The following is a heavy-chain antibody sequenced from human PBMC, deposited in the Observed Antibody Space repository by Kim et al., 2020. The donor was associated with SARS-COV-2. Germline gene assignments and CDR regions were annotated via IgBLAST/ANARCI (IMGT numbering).Heavy chain of an antibody. V-gene: IGHV3-23*01. D-gene: IGHD3-3*01. Sequence: GGSLRLSCAASGFTFSSYAMTWVRRAPGKGLEWVSSISGTTGRTYYADSVKGRFTISRDNSRNKLDLQMNSLRAEDTAIYYCSRGDSYYDFLLGVWGQGTTVTVSS. CDR3: SRGDSYYDFLLGV. CDR1: GFTFSSYA. CDR2: ISGTTGRT. J-gene: IGHJ6*02.